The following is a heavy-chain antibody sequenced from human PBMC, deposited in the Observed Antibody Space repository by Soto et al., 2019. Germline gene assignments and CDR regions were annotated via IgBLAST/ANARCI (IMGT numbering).Heavy chain of an antibody. Sequence: QLQLQESGPGLVKPSETLSLTCTVSGGSISSSSYYWGWIRQPPGKGLEWIGSSNYSGSTYYNPSLKSRVTISVDTSKNQFSLKLSSVTAADTAVYYCARHQTTRYCSSTSCYLRRGLVDYWGQGTLVTVSS. CDR2: SNYSGST. CDR3: ARHQTTRYCSSTSCYLRRGLVDY. CDR1: GGSISSSSYY. J-gene: IGHJ4*02. D-gene: IGHD2-2*01. V-gene: IGHV4-39*01.